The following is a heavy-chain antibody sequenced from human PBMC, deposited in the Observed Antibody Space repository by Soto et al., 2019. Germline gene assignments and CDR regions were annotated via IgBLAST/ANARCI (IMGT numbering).Heavy chain of an antibody. CDR1: GGTFSSYA. Sequence: SVKVSCKASGGTFSSYAISWVRQAPGQGLEWMGGIIPIFGTANYAQKFQGRVTITANESTSTAYMELSSLRSEDTAVYYCARKGYCSGGSCYPYYYYGMDVWGQGTTVTVSS. V-gene: IGHV1-69*13. CDR3: ARKGYCSGGSCYPYYYYGMDV. D-gene: IGHD2-15*01. J-gene: IGHJ6*02. CDR2: IIPIFGTA.